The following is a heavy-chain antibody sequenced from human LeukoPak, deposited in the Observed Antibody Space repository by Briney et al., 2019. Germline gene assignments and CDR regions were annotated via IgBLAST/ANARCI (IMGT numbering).Heavy chain of an antibody. Sequence: GGTLRLSCAASGFTLSIYGMNWVRQAPGKGLEWVSGVSPSGDITYYADSVKGRFTISRDNSKNTVYLQMNNVRAGDTAVYYCAKDGAWLRFDDWGQGTLVTVSS. D-gene: IGHD5-12*01. CDR1: GFTLSIYG. J-gene: IGHJ4*02. CDR2: VSPSGDIT. CDR3: AKDGAWLRFDD. V-gene: IGHV3-23*01.